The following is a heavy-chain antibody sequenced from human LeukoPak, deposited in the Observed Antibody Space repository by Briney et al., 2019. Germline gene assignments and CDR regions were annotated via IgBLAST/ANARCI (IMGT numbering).Heavy chain of an antibody. CDR3: ARHDFDTDYYYGMDV. V-gene: IGHV4-59*08. D-gene: IGHD3-22*01. CDR1: GGSISGYY. J-gene: IGHJ6*02. Sequence: PSETLSLTCTVSGGSISGYYWSWIRQPPGKGLEWIGYIYYSGSTNYNPSLKSRVTISVDTSKNRFSLKLSSVTAADTAVYYCARHDFDTDYYYGMDVWGQGTTVTVSS. CDR2: IYYSGST.